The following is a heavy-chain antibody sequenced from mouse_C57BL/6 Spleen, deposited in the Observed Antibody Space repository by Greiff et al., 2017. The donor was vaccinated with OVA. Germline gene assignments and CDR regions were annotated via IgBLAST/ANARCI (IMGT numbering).Heavy chain of an antibody. CDR2: IYPSDSET. CDR1: GYTFTSYW. D-gene: IGHD2-1*01. Sequence: QVQLKQSGAELVRPGSSVKLSCKASGYTFTSYWMDWVKQRPGQGLEWIGNIYPSDSETHYNQKFKDKATLTVDKSSSTAYMQLSSLTSEDSAVYYCAREGAAFDLLPMDYWGQGTSVTVSS. CDR3: AREGAAFDLLPMDY. V-gene: IGHV1-61*01. J-gene: IGHJ4*01.